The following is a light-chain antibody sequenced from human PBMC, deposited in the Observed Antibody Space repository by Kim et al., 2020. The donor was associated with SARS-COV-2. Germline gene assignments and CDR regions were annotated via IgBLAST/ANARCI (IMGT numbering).Light chain of an antibody. J-gene: IGLJ1*01. CDR2: YDS. CDR1: NIGSKS. Sequence: SVDPGKTARITCGGNNIGSKSVHWYQQKPGQAPVLVIYYDSDRPSGIPERFSGSNSGNTATLTISRVEAGDEADYYCQVWDSSSDVFGTGTKVTVL. V-gene: IGLV3-21*04. CDR3: QVWDSSSDV.